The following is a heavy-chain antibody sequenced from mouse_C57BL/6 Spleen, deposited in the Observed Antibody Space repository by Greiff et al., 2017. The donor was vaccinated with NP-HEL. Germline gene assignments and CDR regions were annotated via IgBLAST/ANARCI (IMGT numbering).Heavy chain of an antibody. CDR3: ARRAQATSGYAMDY. J-gene: IGHJ4*01. V-gene: IGHV5-17*01. CDR2: ISSGSSTI. Sequence: EVKLMESGGGLVKPGGSLKLSCAASGFTFSDYGMHWVRQAPEKGLEWVAYISSGSSTIYYADTVKGRFTISRDNAKNTLFLQMTSLRSEDTAMYYCARRAQATSGYAMDYWGQGTSVTVSS. CDR1: GFTFSDYG. D-gene: IGHD3-2*02.